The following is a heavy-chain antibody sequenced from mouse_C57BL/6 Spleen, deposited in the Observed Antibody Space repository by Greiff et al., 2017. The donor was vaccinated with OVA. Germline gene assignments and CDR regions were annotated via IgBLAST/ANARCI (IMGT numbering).Heavy chain of an antibody. J-gene: IGHJ4*01. D-gene: IGHD1-1*01. V-gene: IGHV1-69*01. CDR2: IDPSDSYT. CDR1: GYTFTSYW. CDR3: SYGSSYYAMDY. Sequence: QVQLQQSGAELVMPGASVKLSCKASGYTFTSYWMHWVKQRPGQGLEWIGEIDPSDSYTNYNQKFKGKSTLTVDKSSSTAYMQLSSLTSEDSAVYYCSYGSSYYAMDYWGQGTSVTVAS.